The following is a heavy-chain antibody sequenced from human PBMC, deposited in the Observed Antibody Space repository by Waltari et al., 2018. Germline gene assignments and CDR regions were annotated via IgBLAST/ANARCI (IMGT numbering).Heavy chain of an antibody. Sequence: QVQLVQSGVEVKKPGTSVKVSCKASGYTFTSYGISWVRQAPGQGLEWMGWISTYNGYTKYAQKLQGRVTITADESTSTAYMELSSLRSEDTAVYYCARIPHYRDSSSIDYWGQGTLVTVSS. CDR1: GYTFTSYG. CDR3: ARIPHYRDSSSIDY. V-gene: IGHV1-18*01. D-gene: IGHD6-6*01. CDR2: ISTYNGYT. J-gene: IGHJ4*02.